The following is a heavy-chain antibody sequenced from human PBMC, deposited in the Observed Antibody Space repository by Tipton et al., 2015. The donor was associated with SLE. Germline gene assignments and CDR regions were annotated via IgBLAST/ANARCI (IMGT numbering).Heavy chain of an antibody. CDR2: IIPIFGTA. Sequence: QLVQSGPEVKKPGSSVKVSCKASGGTFSSYAISWVRQAPGQGLEWMGGIIPIFGTANYAQKFQGRVTITADESTSTAYMELSSLRSEDTAVYYCARDRPAAGKQWVEAYYYYYGMGVWGQGTTVTVSS. CDR1: GGTFSSYA. D-gene: IGHD6-19*01. J-gene: IGHJ6*02. CDR3: ARDRPAAGKQWVEAYYYYYGMGV. V-gene: IGHV1-69*01.